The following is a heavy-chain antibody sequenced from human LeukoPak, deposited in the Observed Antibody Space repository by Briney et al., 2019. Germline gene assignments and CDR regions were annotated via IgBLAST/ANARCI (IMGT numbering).Heavy chain of an antibody. CDR2: IDPSGGST. V-gene: IGHV1-46*01. D-gene: IGHD6-6*01. CDR1: GYTFTKYH. J-gene: IGHJ5*02. CDR3: ARSEFSRAIWFDP. Sequence: GASAKVSCKASGYTFTKYHMHWVRQAPGRGLEWMGIIDPSGGSTTYAQNFQGRVTMTRDTSTSTVYMNLTSLRSEDTAVYYCARSEFSRAIWFDPWGQGTLVTVSS.